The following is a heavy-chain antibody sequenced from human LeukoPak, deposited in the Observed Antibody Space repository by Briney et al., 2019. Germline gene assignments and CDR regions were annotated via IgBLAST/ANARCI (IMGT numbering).Heavy chain of an antibody. CDR2: IKQGGSEK. V-gene: IGHV3-7*05. CDR1: GITLSTYW. CDR3: ARDQGAFDM. Sequence: PGGSMRLSCAGSGITLSTYWMSWIRQAPGKGLEWVGNIKQGGSEKYFVDSLRGRFTISRDNAKNSLFLQMNSLRAEDTAVYYCARDQGAFDMWGQGTMVTVSS. J-gene: IGHJ3*02.